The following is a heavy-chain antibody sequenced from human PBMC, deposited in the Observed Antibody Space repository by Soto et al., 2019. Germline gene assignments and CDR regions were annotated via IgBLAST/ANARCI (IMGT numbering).Heavy chain of an antibody. V-gene: IGHV4-30-2*01. D-gene: IGHD5-18*01. CDR1: GGSISSDGYS. Sequence: QLQLQESGSGLVKPSQTLSLTCDVSGGSISSDGYSWSWIRQPPGKGLEWIGYFYHSGSTYDNPSLKSRVTISVDRSQNQFSLKLSSVTAADTAVYYCARSGYSYGYIDYWGQGTLVTVSS. CDR3: ARSGYSYGYIDY. J-gene: IGHJ4*02. CDR2: FYHSGST.